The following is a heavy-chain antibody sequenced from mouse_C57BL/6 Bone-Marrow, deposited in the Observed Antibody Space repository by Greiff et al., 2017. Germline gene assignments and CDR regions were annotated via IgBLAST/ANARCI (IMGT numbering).Heavy chain of an antibody. CDR1: GFRFNTYA. V-gene: IGHV10-1*01. CDR3: VRGRQLRLRRAY. Sequence: GGGLVQPKGSLKLSCAASGFRFNTYAMNWVRQAPGKGLEWVARIRSKSNIYATYYADSVKDRFTISRDDSESMLYLQMNHLKTEATAMYYCVRGRQLRLRRAYWGQGTLVTVSA. J-gene: IGHJ3*01. D-gene: IGHD3-2*02. CDR2: IRSKSNIYAT.